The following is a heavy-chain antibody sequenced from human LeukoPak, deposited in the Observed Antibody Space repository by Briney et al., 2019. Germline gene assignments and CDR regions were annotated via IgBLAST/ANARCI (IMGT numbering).Heavy chain of an antibody. CDR1: GGTFSSYA. D-gene: IGHD3-10*01. CDR2: IIPILGIA. CDR3: ARSPSDYYGSGSYH. J-gene: IGHJ1*01. Sequence: GSSVKVSCKASGGTFSSYAISWVRQAPGQGLEWMGRIIPILGIANYAQKLQGRVTITADKSTSTAYMELSSLRSEDTAVYYCARSPSDYYGSGSYHWGQGTLVTVSS. V-gene: IGHV1-69*04.